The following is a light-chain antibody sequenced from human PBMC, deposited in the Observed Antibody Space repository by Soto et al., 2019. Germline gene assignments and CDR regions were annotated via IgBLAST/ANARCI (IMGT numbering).Light chain of an antibody. J-gene: IGKJ5*01. Sequence: EIVLTQSPGTLSLSPGERATLSCRASQSVSSSLAWYQQKPGQAPRLLIYGASSRATAIPDTFSGSGSGTDFTLNISRLEPEDFAVYYCQQYGSSPPVTFGQGTRLEIK. CDR2: GAS. CDR3: QQYGSSPPVT. V-gene: IGKV3-20*01. CDR1: QSVSSS.